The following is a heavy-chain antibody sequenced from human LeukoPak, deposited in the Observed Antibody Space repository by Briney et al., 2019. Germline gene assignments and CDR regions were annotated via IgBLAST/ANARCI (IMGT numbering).Heavy chain of an antibody. CDR3: AREKRDGYNYFDY. D-gene: IGHD5-24*01. Sequence: TLSLTCTVSGGSISSGSYYWSWIRQPAGKGLEWIGRIYTSGSTNYNSSLKSRVTISVDTSKNQFSLELSSVTAADTAVYYCAREKRDGYNYFDYWGQGTLVTVSS. CDR2: IYTSGST. J-gene: IGHJ4*02. CDR1: GGSISSGSYY. V-gene: IGHV4-61*02.